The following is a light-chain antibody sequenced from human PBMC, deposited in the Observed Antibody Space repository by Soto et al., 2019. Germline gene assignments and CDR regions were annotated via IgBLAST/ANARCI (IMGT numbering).Light chain of an antibody. Sequence: DVPMTQSPSSLSASVGDRVTITCQASQDIDNYLNWYQQKPGKAPNLLIYYGSTLEPGVPSRFSGGGSGTDFTLTISSLEPEDFAVYYCQQRSNWSWTFGQGTKVEIK. CDR1: QDIDNY. J-gene: IGKJ1*01. CDR3: QQRSNWSWT. CDR2: YGS. V-gene: IGKV1-33*01.